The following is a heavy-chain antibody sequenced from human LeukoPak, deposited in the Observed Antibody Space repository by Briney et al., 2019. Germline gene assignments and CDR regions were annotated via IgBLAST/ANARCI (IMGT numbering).Heavy chain of an antibody. CDR2: ISNNGGYT. CDR1: GFTFSSSA. J-gene: IGHJ4*02. V-gene: IGHV3-23*01. Sequence: GGSLRLSCAASGFTFSSSAMSWVRQAPGKGLEWVSAISNNGGYTYYADSVQGRFTISRDNSKSTLCLQMNSLRAEDTAVYYCAKQLGYCSDGSCYFPYWSQGTLVTVSS. CDR3: AKQLGYCSDGSCYFPY. D-gene: IGHD2-15*01.